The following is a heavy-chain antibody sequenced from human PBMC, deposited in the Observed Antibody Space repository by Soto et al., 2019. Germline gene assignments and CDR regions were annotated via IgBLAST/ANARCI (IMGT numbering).Heavy chain of an antibody. CDR2: IFSDNER. Sequence: QVTLKESGPALVKPTETLTLTCTVSGFSLTTGKMGVSWIRQPPGKALEWLAHIFSDNERSYSTSLQGRLTISKDTSGSQLVLSMTNVDPVDTATYYCARMNVDSYQFYYAMDVWGQGTTVTVS. CDR1: GFSLTTGKMG. CDR3: ARMNVDSYQFYYAMDV. J-gene: IGHJ6*02. V-gene: IGHV2-26*01. D-gene: IGHD4-17*01.